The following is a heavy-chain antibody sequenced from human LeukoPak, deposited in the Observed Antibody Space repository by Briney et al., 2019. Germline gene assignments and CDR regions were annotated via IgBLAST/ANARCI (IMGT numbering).Heavy chain of an antibody. CDR1: GFTVSTYH. J-gene: IGHJ4*02. D-gene: IGHD2-21*02. Sequence: GGSLRLSCAASGFTVSTYHMTWVRQAPGKGLEWVSVISSGDITCYADSVKGRFTISRDNAKNSLYLQMNSLRAEDTAVYYCARGVSYRVVVTATDFDYWGQGTLVTVSS. CDR3: ARGVSYRVVVTATDFDY. CDR2: ISSGDIT. V-gene: IGHV3-53*01.